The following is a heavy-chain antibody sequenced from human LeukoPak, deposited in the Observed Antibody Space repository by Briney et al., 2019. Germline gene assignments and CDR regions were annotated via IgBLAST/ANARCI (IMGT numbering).Heavy chain of an antibody. V-gene: IGHV4-59*01. Sequence: SETLSLTCTVSGDSINTFYWSWIRQPPGKGLEWIGYISYSGSTNYNPSLKSRVTISVDMSKNQFSLKLSSVTAADTAVYYCASHSSGWPFDYWGQGTLVTVSS. CDR2: ISYSGST. CDR3: ASHSSGWPFDY. CDR1: GDSINTFY. J-gene: IGHJ4*02. D-gene: IGHD6-19*01.